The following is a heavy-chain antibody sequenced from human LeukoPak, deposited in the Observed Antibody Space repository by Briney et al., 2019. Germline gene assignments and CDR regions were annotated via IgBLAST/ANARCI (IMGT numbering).Heavy chain of an antibody. CDR2: ISGSGGST. CDR3: AKAHYWGLRVDMDV. J-gene: IGHJ6*02. CDR1: GFTFSSYA. D-gene: IGHD7-27*01. Sequence: PGGSLRLSCAASGFTFSSYAMNWVRQAPGKGLEWVSAISGSGGSTYYADSVKGRFTISRDNSKNTLYLQMNSLRAEDTAVYYCAKAHYWGLRVDMDVWGQGTTVTVSS. V-gene: IGHV3-23*01.